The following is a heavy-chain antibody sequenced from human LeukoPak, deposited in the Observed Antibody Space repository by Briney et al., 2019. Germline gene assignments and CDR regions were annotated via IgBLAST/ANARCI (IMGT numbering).Heavy chain of an antibody. CDR3: ARFRLNPGWIDP. V-gene: IGHV4-38-2*02. CDR1: GYSISSGYY. Sequence: PSETLSLTCTVSGYSISSGYYWGWIRQPPGTGLEWIGSIYHSGSTYYNPSLKSRVTISVDTSKNQFSLKLSSVTAADTAVYFCARFRLNPGWIDPWSQGTLVTVSS. CDR2: IYHSGST. D-gene: IGHD1-14*01. J-gene: IGHJ5*02.